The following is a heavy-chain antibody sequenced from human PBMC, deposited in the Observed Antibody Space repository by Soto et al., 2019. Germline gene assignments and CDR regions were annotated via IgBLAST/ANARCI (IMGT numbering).Heavy chain of an antibody. V-gene: IGHV1-24*01. D-gene: IGHD2-21*02. CDR2: FDPEDGET. J-gene: IGHJ1*01. CDR3: ATWVYCGGDCYTLAFQH. Sequence: ASVKVSCKVSGYTLTELSMHWVRQAPGKGLEWMGGFDPEDGETIYAQKFQGRVTMTEDTSTDTAYMELSSLRSEDTAAYYCATWVYCGGDCYTLAFQHWGQGTLVTVSS. CDR1: GYTLTELS.